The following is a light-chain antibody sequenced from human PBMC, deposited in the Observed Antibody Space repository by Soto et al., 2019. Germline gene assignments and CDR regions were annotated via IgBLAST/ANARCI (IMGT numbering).Light chain of an antibody. V-gene: IGLV2-14*01. CDR2: EVS. CDR1: SSDVGGYNF. J-gene: IGLJ3*02. CDR3: SSCRGINALV. Sequence: QSALTQPASVSGSPGQSITISCTGTSSDVGGYNFVSWYQQRPGKAPKLMIYEVSNRPSGVSNRCSGSKSGNTASLTISGPQAEDEADYYCSSCRGINALVFGGGTQLTVL.